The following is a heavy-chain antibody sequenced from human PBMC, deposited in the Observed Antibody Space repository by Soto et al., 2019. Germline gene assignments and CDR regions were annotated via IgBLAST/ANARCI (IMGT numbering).Heavy chain of an antibody. CDR3: ARVRYDRSGFDH. D-gene: IGHD3-22*01. V-gene: IGHV4-4*02. J-gene: IGHJ4*02. CDR1: GDSISRSHW. CDR2: ISHSGIT. Sequence: QVQLQESGPGLVRPSGALSVTCAVSGDSISRSHWWSWVRQSPGKGLEWIGEISHSGITNYNPSRKSRVTISGDKSKNPLSLKLTSVTAADTAVYYCARVRYDRSGFDHWGQGTLVSVSS.